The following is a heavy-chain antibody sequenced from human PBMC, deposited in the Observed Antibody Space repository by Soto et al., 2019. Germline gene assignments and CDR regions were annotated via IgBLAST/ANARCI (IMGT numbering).Heavy chain of an antibody. D-gene: IGHD1-1*01. CDR1: GGSISSGGYY. Sequence: SETLSLTCTVSGGSISSGGYYWSWIRQHPGKGLEWIGYIYYSGSTYYNPSLKSRVTISVDTSKNQFSLQLNSVTPEDTAVYYCARDELYNAFDIRGQGTMVTVSS. CDR2: IYYSGST. J-gene: IGHJ3*02. CDR3: ARDELYNAFDI. V-gene: IGHV4-31*03.